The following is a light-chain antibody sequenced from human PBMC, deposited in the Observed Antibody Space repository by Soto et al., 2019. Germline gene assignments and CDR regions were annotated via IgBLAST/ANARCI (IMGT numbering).Light chain of an antibody. Sequence: QSVLTQPASVSGSPGQSITISCTGTSSDVGGYNYVSWYQQHPGKAPKLMIYDVSNRPSGVSNRFSGSKSGNTASLTISGHQAEDEADYYCSSYTSSSTLLVFGSGTKLTVL. CDR2: DVS. CDR1: SSDVGGYNY. V-gene: IGLV2-14*01. CDR3: SSYTSSSTLLV. J-gene: IGLJ1*01.